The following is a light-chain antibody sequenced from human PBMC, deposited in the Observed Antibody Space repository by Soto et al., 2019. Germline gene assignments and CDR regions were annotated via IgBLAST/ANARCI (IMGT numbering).Light chain of an antibody. V-gene: IGKV1-5*01. CDR1: QGISRW. CDR2: DAS. Sequence: DIQMTQSRSSLSASVVDRVTITCRASQGISRWLAWYQQRPGKAPKLLIYDASTLHSGVSSRFSGSGSGTEFTLTISSLQPNDSATYYCQQYTTYWTFGQGTKVDIK. CDR3: QQYTTYWT. J-gene: IGKJ1*01.